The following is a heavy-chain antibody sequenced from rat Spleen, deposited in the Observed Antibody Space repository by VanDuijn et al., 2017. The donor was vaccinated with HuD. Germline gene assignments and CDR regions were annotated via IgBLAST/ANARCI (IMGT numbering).Heavy chain of an antibody. CDR3: TAGGGYWDY. CDR1: GFTFSNFV. V-gene: IGHV5-31*01. D-gene: IGHD1-11*01. Sequence: EVQLVESGGGLVQPGRSLKLSCAASGFTFSNFVMTWIRQAPGKGLEWVASIAISGGDTYYPDSMKGRFTISRDNAKSTLYLQMNSLRSEDTATYYCTAGGGYWDYWGQGVMVTVSS. J-gene: IGHJ2*01. CDR2: IAISGGDT.